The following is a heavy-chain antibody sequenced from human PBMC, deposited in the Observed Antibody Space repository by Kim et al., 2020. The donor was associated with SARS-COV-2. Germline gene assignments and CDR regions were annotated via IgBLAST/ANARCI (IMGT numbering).Heavy chain of an antibody. D-gene: IGHD6-6*01. CDR2: IRSKANSYAT. Sequence: GGSLRLSCAASGFTFSGSAMHWVRQASGKGLEWVGRIRSKANSYATAYAASVKGRFTISRDDSKNTAYLQMNSLKTEDTAVYYCTRLEIAARTLDYWGQGTLVTVSS. J-gene: IGHJ4*02. CDR1: GFTFSGSA. V-gene: IGHV3-73*01. CDR3: TRLEIAARTLDY.